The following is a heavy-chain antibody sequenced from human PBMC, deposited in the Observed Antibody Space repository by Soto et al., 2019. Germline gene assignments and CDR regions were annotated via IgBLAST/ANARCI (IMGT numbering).Heavy chain of an antibody. D-gene: IGHD2-8*01. CDR1: GFSFPRNT. CDR2: INLNSGGT. Sequence: VEAPSESRGFSFPRNTMCSVRQDPEQVIERMGWINLNSGGTNYAQKFQDRVTMTRDTSISTAYMELSSLRSDDTAVYYCARVSILDVLSRRGGVSDFALWGNGSFVPGSS. V-gene: IGHV1-2*02. CDR3: ARVSILDVLSRRGGVSDFAL. J-gene: IGHJ1*01.